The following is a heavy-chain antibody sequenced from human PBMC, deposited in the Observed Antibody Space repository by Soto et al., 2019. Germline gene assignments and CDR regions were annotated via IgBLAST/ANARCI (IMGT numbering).Heavy chain of an antibody. CDR3: ARIYGSGSYGMDV. Sequence: SETLSLTCAVSGGSISSSNWWSWVRQPPGKGLEWIGEIYHSGSTNYNPSLKSRVTISVDKSKNQFSLKLSSVTAADTAVYYCARIYGSGSYGMDVWGQGTTVTVSS. J-gene: IGHJ6*02. CDR1: GGSISSSNW. D-gene: IGHD3-10*01. V-gene: IGHV4-4*02. CDR2: IYHSGST.